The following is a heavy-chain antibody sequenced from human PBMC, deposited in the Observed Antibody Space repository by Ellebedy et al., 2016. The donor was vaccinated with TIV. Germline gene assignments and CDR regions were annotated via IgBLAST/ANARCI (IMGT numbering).Heavy chain of an antibody. CDR3: VKLDSSGYYYGHLDY. D-gene: IGHD3-22*01. J-gene: IGHJ4*02. V-gene: IGHV3-23*01. CDR1: GFTFYSHA. CDR2: ISAGGDST. Sequence: GGSLRLSCAGSGFTFYSHAMSWVRQTPGKGLEWVSVISAGGDSTEYGDSVKGRFTISRDDSKNTLYLQMNSLRVEDTAVYYCVKLDSSGYYYGHLDYWGQGTLVTVSS.